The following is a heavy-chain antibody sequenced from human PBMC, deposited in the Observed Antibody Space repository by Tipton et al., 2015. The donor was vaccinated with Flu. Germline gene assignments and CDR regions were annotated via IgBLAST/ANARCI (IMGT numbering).Heavy chain of an antibody. D-gene: IGHD5-18*01. CDR1: SDPFRSGRYY. Sequence: LRLSCTVPSDPFRSGRYYWSWIRQPAGKALEWIGRIYNSGSTAYNPSLKSRVTISIDLSRNQFFLNLQSVTAADTAMYYCAAESGYSYGYTSYFDPWGPGSLVTVSS. V-gene: IGHV4-61*02. J-gene: IGHJ5*02. CDR3: AAESGYSYGYTSYFDP. CDR2: IYNSGST.